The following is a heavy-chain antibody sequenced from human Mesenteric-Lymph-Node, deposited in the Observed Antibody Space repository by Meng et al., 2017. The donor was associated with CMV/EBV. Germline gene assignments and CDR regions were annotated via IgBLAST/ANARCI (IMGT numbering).Heavy chain of an antibody. CDR1: GFTFSSYE. J-gene: IGHJ5*02. V-gene: IGHV3-20*04. CDR3: ARNEGP. Sequence: GESLKISCAASGFTFSSYEMNWVRQAPGKGLEWVAGVNWNGDKTSYADSVKGRFTISRDNAKNSLYLQMNTLRAEDSAFYYCARNEGPWGQGTLVTVSS. CDR2: VNWNGDKT.